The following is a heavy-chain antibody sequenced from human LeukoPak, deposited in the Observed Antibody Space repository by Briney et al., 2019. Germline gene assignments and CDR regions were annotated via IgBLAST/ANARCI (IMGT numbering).Heavy chain of an antibody. J-gene: IGHJ4*02. CDR2: ISLSGQT. D-gene: IGHD1-26*01. Sequence: SPSETLSLTCGVSGGSIRSTNWWSWVRQPPGQGLEWIGEISLSGQTNFNLSLNGRVTMSLDESRNQLSLKLTSVTAADTAIYYCSRESGAFCPFGYWGQGTLVTVSS. CDR3: SRESGAFCPFGY. CDR1: GGSIRSTNW. V-gene: IGHV4/OR15-8*02.